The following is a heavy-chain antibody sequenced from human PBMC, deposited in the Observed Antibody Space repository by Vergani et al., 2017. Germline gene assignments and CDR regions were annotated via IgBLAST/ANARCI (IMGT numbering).Heavy chain of an antibody. D-gene: IGHD2-15*01. CDR2: IHTGGST. CDR1: GESIRSGSHY. CDR3: ARSRPYCTSGSCPAI. J-gene: IGHJ4*02. Sequence: QVKLQESGPGLLKPSQTLSLTCTVSGESIRSGSHYWSWIRQPAGKGPDWIGHIHTGGSTDLNRTFKSRVSISVDTSKSHFSLKLNSVTVADTAVYYCARSRPYCTSGSCPAIWGQGTLVTVSS. V-gene: IGHV4-61*02.